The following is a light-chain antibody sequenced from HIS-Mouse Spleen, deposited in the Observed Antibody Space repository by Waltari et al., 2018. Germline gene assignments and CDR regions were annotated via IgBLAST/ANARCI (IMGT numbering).Light chain of an antibody. Sequence: IQLTQSPSFLSASAEAKVTITCRASQGISSYLAWYQQKPGKAPKLLIYAASTLQSGVPSRFSGSGSGTEFTLTISSLQPEDFATYYCQQLNSYPPTFGQGTKVEIK. CDR2: AAS. J-gene: IGKJ1*01. CDR1: QGISSY. CDR3: QQLNSYPPT. V-gene: IGKV1-9*01.